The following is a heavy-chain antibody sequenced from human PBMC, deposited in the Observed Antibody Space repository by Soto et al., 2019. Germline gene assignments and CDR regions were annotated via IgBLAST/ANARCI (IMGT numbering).Heavy chain of an antibody. Sequence: QVQLVQSGAEVKKPGASVKVSCKASGYTFTSYAMHWVRQAPGQRLEWMGWINAGNGNTKYSQNFQGRVTITSDTSASTAYMELSSLRAEDTAVYYCARGGSLYWYFDLWGRGTLVTVSS. J-gene: IGHJ2*01. V-gene: IGHV1-3*01. CDR1: GYTFTSYA. CDR2: INAGNGNT. D-gene: IGHD1-26*01. CDR3: ARGGSLYWYFDL.